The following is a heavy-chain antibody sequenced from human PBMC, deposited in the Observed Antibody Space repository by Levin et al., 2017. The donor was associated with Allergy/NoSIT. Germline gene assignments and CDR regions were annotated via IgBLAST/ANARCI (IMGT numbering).Heavy chain of an antibody. CDR3: ARELGNEGFDAFDI. D-gene: IGHD7-27*01. CDR1: GFTFSSYW. CDR2: IKQDGSEK. V-gene: IGHV3-7*04. Sequence: QAGGSLRLSCAASGFTFSSYWMSWVRQAPGKGLEWVANIKQDGSEKYYVDSVKGRFTISRDNAKNSLYLQMNSLRAEDTAVYYCARELGNEGFDAFDIWGQGTMVTVSS. J-gene: IGHJ3*02.